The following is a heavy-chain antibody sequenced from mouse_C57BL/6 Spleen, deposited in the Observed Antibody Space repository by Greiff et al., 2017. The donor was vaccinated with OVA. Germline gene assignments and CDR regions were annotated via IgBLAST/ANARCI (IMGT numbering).Heavy chain of an antibody. J-gene: IGHJ2*01. CDR2: IWTGGGT. CDR3: AREGDYYGSSYDYFDY. V-gene: IGHV2-9-1*01. Sequence: VKLMESGPGLVAPSQSLSITCTVSGFSLTSYAISWVRQPPGKGLEWLGVIWTGGGTNYNSALKSRLSISKDNSKSQVFLKMNSLQTDDTARYYCAREGDYYGSSYDYFDYWGQGTTLTVSS. D-gene: IGHD1-1*01. CDR1: GFSLTSYA.